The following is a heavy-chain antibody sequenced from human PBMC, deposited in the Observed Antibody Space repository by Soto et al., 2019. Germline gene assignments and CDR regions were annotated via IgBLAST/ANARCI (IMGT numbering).Heavy chain of an antibody. CDR1: GYTFTSYG. V-gene: IGHV1-18*01. Sequence: QVQLVQSGAEVKKPGASVKVSCKASGYTFTSYGISWVRQAPGQGLEWMGWISAYNGNTNYAQKLQGRVALTKDTSTSTAYMGLRGLRPDDTAVYYCAGRRGYSSGPVIDYWGQGTLVTVSS. J-gene: IGHJ4*02. CDR2: ISAYNGNT. CDR3: AGRRGYSSGPVIDY. D-gene: IGHD6-19*01.